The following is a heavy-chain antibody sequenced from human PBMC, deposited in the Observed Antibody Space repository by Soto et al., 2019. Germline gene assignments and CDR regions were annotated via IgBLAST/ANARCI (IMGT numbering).Heavy chain of an antibody. V-gene: IGHV1-69*13. CDR3: ARAWYYDDSSGYYFPWFDP. CDR1: GGTFSSYA. J-gene: IGHJ5*02. Sequence: GASVKVSCTASGGTFSSYAISWVRQAPGQGLEWMGGIIPIFGTANYAQKFQGRVTITADESTSTAYMELSSLRSEDTAVYYCARAWYYDDSSGYYFPWFDPWGQGTLVTVSS. CDR2: IIPIFGTA. D-gene: IGHD3-22*01.